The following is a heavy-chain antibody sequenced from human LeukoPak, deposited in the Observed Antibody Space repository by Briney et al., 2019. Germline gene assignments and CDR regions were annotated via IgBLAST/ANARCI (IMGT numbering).Heavy chain of an antibody. J-gene: IGHJ5*02. Sequence: SETLSLTCAVYGGSFSGYYWSWIRQPPGKWLEWIGEINHSGSTNYNPSLKSRVTISVDTSKNQFSLKLSSVTAAGTAVYYWARLSAAAGTFDPWGQGTLVTVSS. CDR3: ARLSAAAGTFDP. CDR2: INHSGST. V-gene: IGHV4-34*01. CDR1: GGSFSGYY. D-gene: IGHD6-13*01.